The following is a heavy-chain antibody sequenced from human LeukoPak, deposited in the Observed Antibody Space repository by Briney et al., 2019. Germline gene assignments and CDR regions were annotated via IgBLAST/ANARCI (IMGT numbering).Heavy chain of an antibody. V-gene: IGHV1-18*01. CDR3: ATPAYSKGDPFAFDI. CDR1: GYTFTSYG. J-gene: IGHJ3*02. Sequence: GASVKVSCKASGYTFTSYGISWVRQAPGQGLEWTGWISAYNGNTNYAQKLQGRVTMTTDTSTSTAYMELRSLRSDDTAVYYCATPAYSKGDPFAFDIWGQGTMVTVSS. CDR2: ISAYNGNT. D-gene: IGHD4-4*01.